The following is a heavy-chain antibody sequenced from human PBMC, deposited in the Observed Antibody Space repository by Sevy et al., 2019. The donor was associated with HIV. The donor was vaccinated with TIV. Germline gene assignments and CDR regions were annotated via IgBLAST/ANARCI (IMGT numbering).Heavy chain of an antibody. J-gene: IGHJ6*02. D-gene: IGHD3-22*01. CDR1: GFTFSTYA. CDR2: ISGSGGDT. Sequence: GESLKISCAASGFTFSTYAMSWVRQAPGKGLEWVSVISGSGGDTYYADSVKARFTISIDNSKNTLYLQMNSLRAEDTAVYYCAKDAYYYDSSGYSMSQWYYGMDVWGQGTTVTVSS. CDR3: AKDAYYYDSSGYSMSQWYYGMDV. V-gene: IGHV3-23*01.